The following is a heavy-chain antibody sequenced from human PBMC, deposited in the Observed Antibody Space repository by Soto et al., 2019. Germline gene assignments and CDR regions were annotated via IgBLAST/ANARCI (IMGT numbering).Heavy chain of an antibody. D-gene: IGHD1-1*01. CDR3: ARDGADRNIEGADYFDY. J-gene: IGHJ4*02. CDR2: VVPILGTT. CDR1: GFNFRSYA. Sequence: QVHLVQSGAEVKRPGSSVKVSCKASGFNFRSYAFSWVRQAPGQGLEWMGWVVPILGTTDFARNFQGRLTITADESTSTAYMELSSLRSGDTAIYYCARDGADRNIEGADYFDYWGQGTLVTVSS. V-gene: IGHV1-69*01.